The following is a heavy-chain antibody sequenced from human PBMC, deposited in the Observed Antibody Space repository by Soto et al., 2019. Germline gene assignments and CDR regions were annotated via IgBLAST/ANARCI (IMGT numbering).Heavy chain of an antibody. CDR2: IYPGDSDT. D-gene: IGHD7-27*01. V-gene: IGHV5-51*01. Sequence: GESLKISCKGSGYSFTSYWIGWVRQMPGKGLEWMGIIYPGDSDTRYSPSFQGQVTISADKSISTAYLQWSSLKASDTAMYYCARRPTGDRAANWYFDLWGRGTLVTVSS. J-gene: IGHJ2*01. CDR1: GYSFTSYW. CDR3: ARRPTGDRAANWYFDL.